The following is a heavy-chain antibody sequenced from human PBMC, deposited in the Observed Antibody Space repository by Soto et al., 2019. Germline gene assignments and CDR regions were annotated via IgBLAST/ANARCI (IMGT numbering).Heavy chain of an antibody. CDR3: ARDLIDIVVVPAAPHYYYYYGMDV. CDR2: ISYDGSNK. Sequence: PGGSLRLSCAASGFTFSSYAMHWVRQAPGKGLEWVAVISYDGSNKYYADSVKGRFTISRDNSKNTLYLQMNSLRAEDTAVYYCARDLIDIVVVPAAPHYYYYYGMDVWGQGTTVTVSS. CDR1: GFTFSSYA. V-gene: IGHV3-30-3*01. J-gene: IGHJ6*02. D-gene: IGHD2-2*01.